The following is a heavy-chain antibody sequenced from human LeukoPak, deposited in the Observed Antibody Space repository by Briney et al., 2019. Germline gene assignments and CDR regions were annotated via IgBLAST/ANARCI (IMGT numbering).Heavy chain of an antibody. CDR2: INYSGIT. J-gene: IGHJ4*02. CDR1: GDSISSYY. V-gene: IGHV4-59*01. D-gene: IGHD2-21*02. CDR3: ARGNAFCGGDCYPYCFDS. Sequence: SETLSLTCTVSGDSISSYYWTWIRQPPGKGLEWIGYINYSGITNYNPSLKSRVTISVDTSKNHFSLKLRSVTAADTAVYYCARGNAFCGGDCYPYCFDSWGLGTLVTVSS.